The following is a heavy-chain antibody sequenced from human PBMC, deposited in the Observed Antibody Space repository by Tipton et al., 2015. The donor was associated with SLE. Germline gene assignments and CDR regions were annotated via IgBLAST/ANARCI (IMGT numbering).Heavy chain of an antibody. V-gene: IGHV3-23*01. CDR1: GFTFSSYA. CDR3: ARDRSGYDYPYFDY. D-gene: IGHD5-12*01. CDR2: ISGSGGST. Sequence: SLRLSCAASGFTFSSYAMSWVRPAPGKGLGWVSAISGSGGSTYYADSVKGRFTISRDNAKNTLYLQMNNLRAEDTAVYYCARDRSGYDYPYFDYWGQGTLVTVSS. J-gene: IGHJ4*02.